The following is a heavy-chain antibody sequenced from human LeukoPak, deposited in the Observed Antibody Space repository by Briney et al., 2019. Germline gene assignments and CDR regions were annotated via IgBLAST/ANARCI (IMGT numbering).Heavy chain of an antibody. CDR3: VRDINYGSGSYSYLDF. Sequence: GGSLRLSCAAPGFTFDDYAMHWVRQAPGKGLEWVSGISWNSGSIAYADSVKGRVTISRDNAKNSLYLQMNSLRAEDTALYYCVRDINYGSGSYSYLDFWGQGTLVAVSS. D-gene: IGHD3-10*01. J-gene: IGHJ4*02. CDR1: GFTFDDYA. V-gene: IGHV3-9*01. CDR2: ISWNSGSI.